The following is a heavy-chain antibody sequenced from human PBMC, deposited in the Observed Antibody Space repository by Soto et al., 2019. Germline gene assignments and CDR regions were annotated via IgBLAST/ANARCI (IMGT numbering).Heavy chain of an antibody. CDR1: GGSFSGYY. Sequence: SETLSLTCAVYGGSFSGYYWSWIRQPPGKGLEWIGEINHSGSTNYNPSLKSRVTISVDTSKNQFSLKLSSVTAADTAVYYCARGRSDCSGGSCYSRGLYYFDYWGQGTLVTVSS. V-gene: IGHV4-34*01. CDR3: ARGRSDCSGGSCYSRGLYYFDY. J-gene: IGHJ4*02. CDR2: INHSGST. D-gene: IGHD2-15*01.